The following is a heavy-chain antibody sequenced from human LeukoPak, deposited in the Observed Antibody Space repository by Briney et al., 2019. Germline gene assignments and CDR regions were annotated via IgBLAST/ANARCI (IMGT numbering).Heavy chain of an antibody. CDR1: GFTFSSYG. CDR3: AKDRVGAMGLDWFDP. CDR2: ISGSSASGGST. D-gene: IGHD1-26*01. Sequence: PGGSLRLSCAASGFTFSSYGMSWVRQAPGKGLEWVSTISGSSASGGSTYYADSVKGRFTISRDNSKNTMYLQMNSLRAEDTAVYYCAKDRVGAMGLDWFDPWGQGTLVTVSS. V-gene: IGHV3-23*01. J-gene: IGHJ5*02.